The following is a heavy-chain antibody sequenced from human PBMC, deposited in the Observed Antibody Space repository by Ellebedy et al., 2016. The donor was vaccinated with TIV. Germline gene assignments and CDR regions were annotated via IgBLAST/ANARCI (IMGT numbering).Heavy chain of an antibody. D-gene: IGHD1-26*01. V-gene: IGHV4-39*01. CDR2: IYYSGST. J-gene: IGHJ4*02. CDR3: ARQVGALDY. Sequence: SETLSLXXTVSGGSVSSGSYYWSWIRQPPGKGLEWIGYIYYSGSTYYNPPLKSRVTISIDTSKKQFSLKLSSVTAADTAVYYCARQVGALDYWGQGTLVTVSS. CDR1: GGSVSSGSYY.